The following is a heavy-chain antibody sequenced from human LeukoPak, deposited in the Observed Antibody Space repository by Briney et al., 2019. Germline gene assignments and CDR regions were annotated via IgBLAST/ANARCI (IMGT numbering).Heavy chain of an antibody. D-gene: IGHD4-23*01. J-gene: IGHJ4*02. CDR2: VYYSGST. Sequence: SETLSLTCTVSGDSISSSNYYWGWIRQPPGKGLEWIGNVYYSGSTFYNPSLKSRVTISVDTSKNQFSLKLGSVTAADTAVYYCATSYGGHGNVFDYWGQGTLVTVSS. V-gene: IGHV4-39*01. CDR1: GDSISSSNYY. CDR3: ATSYGGHGNVFDY.